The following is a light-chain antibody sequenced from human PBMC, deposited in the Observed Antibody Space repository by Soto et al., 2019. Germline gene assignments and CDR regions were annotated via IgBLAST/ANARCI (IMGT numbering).Light chain of an antibody. CDR3: QQGYNTPYT. Sequence: DIQMTQSPSSLSASVGDRVTITCRASQSISTYLSWYQQKPGNAPKLLIYAASRLPSGVPSTFSGSGSATYFILTINSLQPEDFATYFCQQGYNTPYTFGQGTKLEIK. V-gene: IGKV1-39*01. J-gene: IGKJ2*01. CDR2: AAS. CDR1: QSISTY.